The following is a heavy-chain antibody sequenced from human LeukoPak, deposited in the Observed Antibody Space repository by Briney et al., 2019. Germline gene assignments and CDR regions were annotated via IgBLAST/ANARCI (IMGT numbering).Heavy chain of an antibody. J-gene: IGHJ4*02. CDR2: IYTSGST. Sequence: SETLSLTCTVSGGSISSGSYYWSWIQQPAGKGLEWIGRIYTSGSTNYNPSLKSRVTISVDTSKNQFSLKLSSVTAADTAVYYCARFDSSGWYYFDYWGQGTLVTVSS. CDR1: GGSISSGSYY. CDR3: ARFDSSGWYYFDY. V-gene: IGHV4-61*02. D-gene: IGHD6-19*01.